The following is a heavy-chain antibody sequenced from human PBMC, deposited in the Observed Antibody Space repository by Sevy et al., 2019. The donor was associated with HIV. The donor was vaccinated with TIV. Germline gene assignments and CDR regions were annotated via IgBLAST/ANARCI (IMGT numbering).Heavy chain of an antibody. Sequence: ASVKVSCKASGYTFTGYYMHWVRQAPGQGLEWMGWINPNSGGTNYAQKFQGRVTMTRDTSISTAYMELGRLRSDDTAVYYCARDRYYYDSSGYYGRSTFDYWGQGTLVTVSS. CDR2: INPNSGGT. V-gene: IGHV1-2*02. CDR3: ARDRYYYDSSGYYGRSTFDY. D-gene: IGHD3-22*01. J-gene: IGHJ4*02. CDR1: GYTFTGYY.